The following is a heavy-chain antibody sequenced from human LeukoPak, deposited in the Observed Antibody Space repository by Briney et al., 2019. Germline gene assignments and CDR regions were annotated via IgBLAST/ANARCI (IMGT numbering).Heavy chain of an antibody. CDR3: ASGPQTGYCSGGSCQRERFFDY. D-gene: IGHD2-15*01. CDR2: INHSGST. CDR1: GGSFSGYY. V-gene: IGHV4-34*01. Sequence: SETLSLTCAVYGGSFSGYYWSWIRQPPGKGLEWIGEINHSGSTNYNPSLKSRVTISVDTSKNQFSLKLSSVTAADTAVYYCASGPQTGYCSGGSCQRERFFDYWGQGTLVTVSS. J-gene: IGHJ4*02.